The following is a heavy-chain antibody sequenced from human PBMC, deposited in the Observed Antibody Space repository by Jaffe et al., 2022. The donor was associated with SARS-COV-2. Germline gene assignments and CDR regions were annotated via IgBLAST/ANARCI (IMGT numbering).Heavy chain of an antibody. Sequence: QVQLQESGPGLVKPSQTLSLTCTVAGDSISSGGYYWSWIRQHPGKGLEWIGYVYYSGSTYHNPSLKSRVTISVDTSKNQFSLKLSAVTAADTAVYYCARGAYYYDSSDYLWINYYFDYWGQGTLVTVSS. CDR3: ARGAYYYDSSDYLWINYYFDY. V-gene: IGHV4-31*03. CDR2: VYYSGST. J-gene: IGHJ4*02. D-gene: IGHD3-22*01. CDR1: GDSISSGGYY.